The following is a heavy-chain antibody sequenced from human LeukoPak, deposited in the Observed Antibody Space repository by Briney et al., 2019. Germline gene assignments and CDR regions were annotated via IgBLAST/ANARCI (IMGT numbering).Heavy chain of an antibody. J-gene: IGHJ4*02. CDR3: SSGGGSGQIDY. CDR2: IYGGGST. CDR1: GLTVSNNY. D-gene: IGHD3-10*01. Sequence: GGSLRLSCAASGLTVSNNYMNWVRQAPGKGLEWVSSIYGGGSTYYADSVKGRFTISRDTSKNTVYLQMNSLRAEDTAVYHCSSGGGSGQIDYWGQGTLVTVSS. V-gene: IGHV3-53*01.